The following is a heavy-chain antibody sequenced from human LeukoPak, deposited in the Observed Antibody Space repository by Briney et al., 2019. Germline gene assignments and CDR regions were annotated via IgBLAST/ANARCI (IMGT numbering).Heavy chain of an antibody. J-gene: IGHJ6*03. CDR3: ARGEFGVYSYGIYYYYYYMDV. D-gene: IGHD5-18*01. V-gene: IGHV4-59*11. CDR1: GGSISRHF. Sequence: SETLSLTCSVSGGSISRHFWSWIRQPPGKGLEWIAFIHYSGRTKYNPSLQSRVTISIDTSENNFSLKLTSVTAADTAVYYCARGEFGVYSYGIYYYYYYMDVWGKGTTVTVSS. CDR2: IHYSGRT.